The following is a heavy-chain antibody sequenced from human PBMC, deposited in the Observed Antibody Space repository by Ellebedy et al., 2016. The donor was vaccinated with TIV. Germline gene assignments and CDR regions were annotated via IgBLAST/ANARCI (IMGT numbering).Heavy chain of an antibody. V-gene: IGHV3-48*01. D-gene: IGHD6-13*01. J-gene: IGHJ4*02. CDR3: ARSSIAAAGGFDY. Sequence: GGSLRLSCAASGFTFSSYAMNWVRQAPGKGLEWVSYISSSSTIYYADSVKGRFTISRDNAKNSLYLQMNSLRAEDTAVYYCARSSIAAAGGFDYWGQGTLVTVSS. CDR2: ISSSSTI. CDR1: GFTFSSYA.